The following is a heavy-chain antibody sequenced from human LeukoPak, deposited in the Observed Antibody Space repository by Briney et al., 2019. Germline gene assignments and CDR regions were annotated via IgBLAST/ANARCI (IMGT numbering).Heavy chain of an antibody. CDR3: ARPAFLTGTLHY. Sequence: ASVKVSCKASGYTFTGYYMHWVRQAPGQGLEWMGRINPNSGGTNYAQKFQGRVTMTRDTSISTAYMELSRLRSDDTAVHYCARPAFLTGTLHYWGQGTLVTVSS. J-gene: IGHJ4*02. V-gene: IGHV1-2*06. CDR2: INPNSGGT. D-gene: IGHD1-7*01. CDR1: GYTFTGYY.